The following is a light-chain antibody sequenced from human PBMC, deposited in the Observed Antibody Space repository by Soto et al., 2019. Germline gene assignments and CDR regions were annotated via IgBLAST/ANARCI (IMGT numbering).Light chain of an antibody. V-gene: IGKV3-15*01. CDR2: GAS. Sequence: EVVMTQSPVTLSVSPGERATLSCRASQSITTNLAWYQQKPGQAPRLLIYGASTRATGVPARFSGSGSGTQFSLTINSLQSEDFAVYSCQQYNDWPPKRTFGQGTRVDFK. J-gene: IGKJ1*01. CDR3: QQYNDWPPKRT. CDR1: QSITTN.